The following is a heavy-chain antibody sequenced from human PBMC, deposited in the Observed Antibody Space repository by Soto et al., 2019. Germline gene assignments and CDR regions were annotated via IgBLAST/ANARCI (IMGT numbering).Heavy chain of an antibody. CDR3: ARMDIVTTNWFDP. D-gene: IGHD5-12*01. CDR1: GESFIGYY. Sequence: QVHLQQWGAGLLKPSETLSLTCAVYGESFIGYYWTWIRQSPGKGLEWIGEINQGGSTNYNPSLKSRVTISIDTSKNQFSLKLTSVTAADTSVYYCARMDIVTTNWFDPWGQGTLVTVSS. J-gene: IGHJ5*02. V-gene: IGHV4-34*01. CDR2: INQGGST.